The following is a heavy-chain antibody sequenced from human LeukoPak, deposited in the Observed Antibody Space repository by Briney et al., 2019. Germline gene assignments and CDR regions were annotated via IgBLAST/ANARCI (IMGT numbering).Heavy chain of an antibody. V-gene: IGHV4-59*08. CDR1: GGSISSYF. J-gene: IGHJ4*02. D-gene: IGHD1-26*01. CDR2: ISYSGST. CDR3: ASSYSGSYYYFDY. Sequence: SETLSLTCTVSGGSISSYFWSWIRQPPGEGLEWIGYISYSGSTNYNPSLKSRVTISVGTSKNQFSLKLSSVTAADTAVYYCASSYSGSYYYFDYWGQGTLVTVSS.